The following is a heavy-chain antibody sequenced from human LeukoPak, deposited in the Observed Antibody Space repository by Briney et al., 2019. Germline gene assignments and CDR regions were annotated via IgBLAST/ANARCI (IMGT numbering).Heavy chain of an antibody. V-gene: IGHV4-38-2*02. D-gene: IGHD3/OR15-3a*01. CDR1: GYSISSGFY. J-gene: IGHJ4*02. Sequence: SETLSLTCTVPGYSISSGFYWGWIRQPPGKGLEWIGRIYHTGSTYYNPSLKSRVTISVDTSKNQFSLKLSSVTAADTAVYYCARQTGSGLFILPGGQGTLVTVSS. CDR2: IYHTGST. CDR3: ARQTGSGLFILP.